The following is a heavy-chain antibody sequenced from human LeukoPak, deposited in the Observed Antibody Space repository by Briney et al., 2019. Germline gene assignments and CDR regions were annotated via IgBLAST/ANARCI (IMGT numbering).Heavy chain of an antibody. CDR3: AKDVEIAVAGYYFDY. V-gene: IGHV3-23*01. CDR1: GFPFSIYG. CDR2: ISGSGGST. J-gene: IGHJ4*02. Sequence: GGSLRLSCAGSGFPFSIYGMNWVRQAPGKGLEWVSAISGSGGSTYYADSVKGRFTISRDNSKNTLYLQMNSLRAEDTAVYYCAKDVEIAVAGYYFDYWGQGTLVTVSS. D-gene: IGHD6-19*01.